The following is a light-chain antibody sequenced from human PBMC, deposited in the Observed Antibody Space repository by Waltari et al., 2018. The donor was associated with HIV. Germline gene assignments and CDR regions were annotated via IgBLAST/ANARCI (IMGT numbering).Light chain of an antibody. CDR1: SYNSGAGYD. J-gene: IGLJ3*02. CDR3: QSYDNSLSAWV. CDR2: GNS. V-gene: IGLV1-40*01. Sequence: QSVLTQPPSVSGAPGQRVTISCTGSSYNSGAGYDVHWYQQLPETTPKLLVYGNSNRPSGVPDRFSGSKSATSASLAITGLQAEDEADYYCQSYDNSLSAWVFGGGTKLTVL.